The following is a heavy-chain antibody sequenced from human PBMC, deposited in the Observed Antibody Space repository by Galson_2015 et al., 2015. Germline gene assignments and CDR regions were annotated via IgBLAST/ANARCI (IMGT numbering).Heavy chain of an antibody. Sequence: LRLSCAASGFTFSDYYMSWIRQAPGKGLEWVSYISSSGSTIYYADSVKGRFTISRDNAKNSLYLQMNSLRAEDTAVYYCARSGYSYGSYYDAFDIWGQGTMVTVSS. CDR3: ARSGYSYGSYYDAFDI. D-gene: IGHD5-18*01. V-gene: IGHV3-11*04. CDR1: GFTFSDYY. CDR2: ISSSGSTI. J-gene: IGHJ3*02.